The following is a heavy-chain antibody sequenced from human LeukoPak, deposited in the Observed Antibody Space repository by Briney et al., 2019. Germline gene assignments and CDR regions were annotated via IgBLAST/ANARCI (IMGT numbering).Heavy chain of an antibody. D-gene: IGHD3-22*01. CDR3: AREDHSSVFDYFDS. V-gene: IGHV1-18*01. Sequence: ASVKVSCKASGYTFTSYGISWVRQAPGQGLEWMGWISAYNGNTNYAQKLQGRVTMTTDTSTSTAYMELRSLRSDDTAVYYCAREDHSSVFDYFDSWGQGTLVTVSS. CDR2: ISAYNGNT. J-gene: IGHJ4*02. CDR1: GYTFTSYG.